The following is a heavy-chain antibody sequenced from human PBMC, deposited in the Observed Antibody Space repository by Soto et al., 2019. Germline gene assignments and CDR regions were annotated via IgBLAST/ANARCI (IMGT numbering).Heavy chain of an antibody. CDR2: INPNSGGT. D-gene: IGHD2-2*01. Sequence: QVQLVQSGAEVKKPGASVKVSCKASGYTFTGYYMHWVRQAPGQGLEWMGWINPNSGGTNYAQKLQGWVTMTRDTSIGTAYRELRRLRSDDTAVYYCARAPVPAADGDAFDIWGQGTMVAVSS. CDR1: GYTFTGYY. J-gene: IGHJ3*02. CDR3: ARAPVPAADGDAFDI. V-gene: IGHV1-2*04.